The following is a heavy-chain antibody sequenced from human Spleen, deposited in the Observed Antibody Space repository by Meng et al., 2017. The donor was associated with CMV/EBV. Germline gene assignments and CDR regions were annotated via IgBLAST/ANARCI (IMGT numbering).Heavy chain of an antibody. J-gene: IGHJ6*02. V-gene: IGHV3-74*01. D-gene: IGHD1-1*01. CDR1: GFTFSSYW. CDR2: INSDGSGT. Sequence: GESLKISCAASGFTFSSYWMHWVRQAPGKGLVWVSRINSDGSGTNYADSVKGRFTISRDNAKNTLSLQMNGLRAEDTAVYYCAKDLVRRSLYYYYGMDVWGQGTTVTVSS. CDR3: AKDLVRRSLYYYYGMDV.